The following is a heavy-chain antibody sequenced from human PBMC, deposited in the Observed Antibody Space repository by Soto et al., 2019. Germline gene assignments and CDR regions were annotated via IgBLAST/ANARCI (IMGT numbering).Heavy chain of an antibody. V-gene: IGHV3-30*18. CDR2: ISYDGSNK. D-gene: IGHD3-22*01. CDR3: AKDLSNTYYYDSSGNYGYGMDV. Sequence: QVQLVESGGGVVQPGRSLRLSCAASGFTFSSYGMHWVRQAPGKGLEWVAVISYDGSNKYYADSVKRRFTISRDNSKNTLYLPMNRLSAEYTAVYSCAKDLSNTYYYDSSGNYGYGMDVWGQGTTVTVSS. J-gene: IGHJ6*02. CDR1: GFTFSSYG.